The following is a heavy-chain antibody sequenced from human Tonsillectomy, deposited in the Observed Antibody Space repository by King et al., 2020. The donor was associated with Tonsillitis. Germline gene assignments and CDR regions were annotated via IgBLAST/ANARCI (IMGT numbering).Heavy chain of an antibody. CDR2: ISGSGGNT. CDR1: GFTFDTFDTYG. CDR3: ATGGERRIYYYYYMDV. D-gene: IGHD1-1*01. Sequence: VQLVESGGGLVQPGGSLRLSCAASGFTFDTFDTYGMSWVRQAPGKGLEWVSGISGSGGNTYYADSVKGRFTIPRDNSKSTLYLHMNSLRAEDTAVYYCATGGERRIYYYYYMDVWGKGTTVTVSS. J-gene: IGHJ6*03. V-gene: IGHV3-23*04.